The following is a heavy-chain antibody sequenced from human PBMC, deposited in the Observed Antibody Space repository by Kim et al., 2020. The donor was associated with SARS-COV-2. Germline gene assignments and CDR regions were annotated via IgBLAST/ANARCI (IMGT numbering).Heavy chain of an antibody. CDR2: HNSIVSCT. CDR3: VRDPAS. J-gene: IGHJ1*01. Sequence: GGSLKLSCAASGFSISVFCLNWIRQLPRKGIEWVGSHNSIVSCTEYADSVKSQFNHSRDNPHNDLQLQYHRLPTEDTAEKYGVRDPASWGQGTL. CDR1: GFSISVFC. V-gene: IGHV3-11*01.